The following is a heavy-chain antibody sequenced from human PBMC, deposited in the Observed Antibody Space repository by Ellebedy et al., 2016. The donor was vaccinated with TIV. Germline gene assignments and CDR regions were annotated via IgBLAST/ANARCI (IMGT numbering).Heavy chain of an antibody. CDR3: ASRQGGSGSYYYYHYGMDV. J-gene: IGHJ6*02. CDR2: TNPYSGDT. V-gene: IGHV1-8*01. CDR1: GYTFTSYE. Sequence: AASVKVSCKASGYTFTSYEINWVRQATGQGLEWMGWTNPYSGDTDYGQMFQGRVIMTSNTSIGTAYMELSSLRSEDTAVYYCASRQGGSGSYYYYHYGMDVWGQGTTVTVYS. D-gene: IGHD3-10*01.